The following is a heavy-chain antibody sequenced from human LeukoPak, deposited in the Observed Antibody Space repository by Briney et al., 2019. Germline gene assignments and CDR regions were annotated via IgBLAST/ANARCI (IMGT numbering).Heavy chain of an antibody. CDR1: GYTFTSNY. CDR3: ARVLYVWGRYRPENLDY. Sequence: ASVKVSCKASGYTFTSNYIHWVRQAPGQGLEWMGMIYPRDGSTSYAQKFQGRVTVTRDTSTSTVHMELSGLRSEDTAVYYCARVLYVWGRYRPENLDYWGQGTLVTVSS. D-gene: IGHD3-16*02. CDR2: IYPRDGST. V-gene: IGHV1-46*01. J-gene: IGHJ4*02.